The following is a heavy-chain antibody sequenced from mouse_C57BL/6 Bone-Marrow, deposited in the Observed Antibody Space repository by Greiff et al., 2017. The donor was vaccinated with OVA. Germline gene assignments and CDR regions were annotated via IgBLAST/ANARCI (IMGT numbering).Heavy chain of an antibody. Sequence: DVKLQESGPGLVKPSQSLSLTCSVTGYSITSGYYWNWIRQFPGNKLEWMGYISYDGSNNYNPSLKNRISITRDTSKNQFFLKLNSVTTEDTATYYCARAGKDPDYWGQGTTLTVSS. V-gene: IGHV3-6*01. D-gene: IGHD4-1*01. CDR1: GYSITSGYY. CDR2: ISYDGSN. J-gene: IGHJ2*01. CDR3: ARAGKDPDY.